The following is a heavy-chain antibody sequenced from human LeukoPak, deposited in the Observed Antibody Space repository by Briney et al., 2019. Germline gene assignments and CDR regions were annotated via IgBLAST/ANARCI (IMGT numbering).Heavy chain of an antibody. CDR2: ISYDGSNK. J-gene: IGHJ4*02. D-gene: IGHD5-18*01. CDR1: GFTFSSYG. CDR3: AKDFGYGPTDY. V-gene: IGHV3-30*18. Sequence: GGSLRLSCAASGFTFSSYGMHWVRQAPGKGLEWVAVISYDGSNKYYADSVKGRFTISRDNSKNTLYLQMNSLRAEDTAVYYCAKDFGYGPTDYWGRGPLVTVSS.